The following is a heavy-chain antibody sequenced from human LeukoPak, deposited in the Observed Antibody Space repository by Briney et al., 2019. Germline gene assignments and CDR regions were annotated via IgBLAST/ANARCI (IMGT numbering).Heavy chain of an antibody. CDR2: IGGNGRST. Sequence: GGFLRLSCAVSGLTFSDYFMTWIRQAPGKGLEWVSYIGGNGRSTYYADSVRGRFTISRDNAKNSVYLQIDNLRVDDTAVYYCATSQSSVAGILSDWGQGTLVTVSS. J-gene: IGHJ1*01. D-gene: IGHD6-19*01. CDR3: ATSQSSVAGILSD. V-gene: IGHV3-11*04. CDR1: GLTFSDYF.